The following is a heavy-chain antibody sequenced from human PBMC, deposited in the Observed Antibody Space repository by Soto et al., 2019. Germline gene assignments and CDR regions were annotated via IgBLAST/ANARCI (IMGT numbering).Heavy chain of an antibody. J-gene: IGHJ6*02. CDR3: TKSRRGILMVYGFGCMDV. Sequence: QSGGSLRLSCAASGFTVNSHAMSWVRQAPGKGLEWVASISGSGDGTYYGDSVKGRFTISRDSSSSTLYLQMNNLRGEDTAVYFCTKSRRGILMVYGFGCMDVLGQGTTVTVSS. D-gene: IGHD2-8*01. CDR2: ISGSGDGT. V-gene: IGHV3-23*01. CDR1: GFTVNSHA.